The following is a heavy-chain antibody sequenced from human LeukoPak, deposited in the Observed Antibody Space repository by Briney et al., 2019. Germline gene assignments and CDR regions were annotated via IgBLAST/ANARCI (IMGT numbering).Heavy chain of an antibody. V-gene: IGHV4-38-2*01. CDR3: ARARVSTSFDY. Sequence: SETLSLTCAVSGYSISSGYYWGWILQPPGKGLEWIGEINHSGSTNYNPSLKSRVTISVDTSKNQFSLKLSSVTAADTAVYYCARARVSTSFDYWGQGTLVTVSS. CDR2: INHSGST. D-gene: IGHD2-2*01. CDR1: GYSISSGYY. J-gene: IGHJ4*02.